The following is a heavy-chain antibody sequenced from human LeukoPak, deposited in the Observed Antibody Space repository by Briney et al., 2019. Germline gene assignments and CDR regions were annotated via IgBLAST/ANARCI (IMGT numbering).Heavy chain of an antibody. CDR2: INSDGSST. V-gene: IGHV3-74*01. Sequence: GGSLRLSCAASGFTFSSYWMHWVRQAPGKGLVWVSRINSDGSSTSYADSVKGRFTISRDNAKNTLYLQMNSLRAEDTAVYYCAREAQWELGDAFDIWGQGTMVTVSS. J-gene: IGHJ3*02. CDR3: AREAQWELGDAFDI. CDR1: GFTFSSYW. D-gene: IGHD1-26*01.